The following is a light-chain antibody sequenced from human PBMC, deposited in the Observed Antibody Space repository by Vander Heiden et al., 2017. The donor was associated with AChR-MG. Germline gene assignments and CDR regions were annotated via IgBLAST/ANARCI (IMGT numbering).Light chain of an antibody. CDR3: QSYDSSLSGPVV. V-gene: IGLV1-40*01. CDR1: SSNIGAGYD. J-gene: IGLJ2*01. CDR2: GNS. Sequence: QSVLAQPPSVSVAPGQRVTIPCTGSSSNIGAGYDVHWYQQLPGTAPKLLIYGNSNRPSGVPDRFSGSKSGTSASLAITGLQAEDEADFYCQSYDSSLSGPVVFGGGTKLTVL.